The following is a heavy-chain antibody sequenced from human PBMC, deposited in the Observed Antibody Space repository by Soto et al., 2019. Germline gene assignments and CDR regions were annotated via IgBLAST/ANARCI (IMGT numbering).Heavy chain of an antibody. Sequence: QVELAQSGAEVKKPGASVKISCKPSGYDFIAYALHWVRQAPGQRPEWKGWINAANGDTKDSQKFQGRVTMTAATSASTGYLEMRSLKYDDTAVYYCSIFLSHGMDVWGQGTNVTVSS. CDR3: SIFLSHGMDV. CDR1: GYDFIAYA. CDR2: INAANGDT. D-gene: IGHD3-3*02. J-gene: IGHJ6*02. V-gene: IGHV1-3*01.